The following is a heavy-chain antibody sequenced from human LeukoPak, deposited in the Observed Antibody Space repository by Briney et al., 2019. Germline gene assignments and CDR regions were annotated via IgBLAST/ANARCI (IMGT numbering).Heavy chain of an antibody. Sequence: TGGSLRLSCAASGFTFSSHSMNWLRQAPGKGLEWVALISSDGINKYYADSVKGRFTIARDNSKNTLYLQMDSLRTEDTAVYYCISMVRGVMNGYFNYWGQGALVTVSS. CDR2: ISSDGINK. J-gene: IGHJ4*02. CDR1: GFTFSSHS. V-gene: IGHV3-30*03. D-gene: IGHD3-10*01. CDR3: ISMVRGVMNGYFNY.